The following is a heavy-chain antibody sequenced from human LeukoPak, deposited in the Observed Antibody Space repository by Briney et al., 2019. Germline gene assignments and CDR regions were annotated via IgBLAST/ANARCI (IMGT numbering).Heavy chain of an antibody. CDR3: ARDYKYAFDN. Sequence: GGPRRLSGAASGFTFRVYTMNWARKAQGKGLEWISYIGIDSGNTNYADSVKGRFTISGDKAKNSLYLQMNSLRVEDTAVYYCARDYKYAFDNWGQGTLVTVSS. V-gene: IGHV3-48*01. CDR2: IGIDSGNT. J-gene: IGHJ4*02. D-gene: IGHD5-24*01. CDR1: GFTFRVYT.